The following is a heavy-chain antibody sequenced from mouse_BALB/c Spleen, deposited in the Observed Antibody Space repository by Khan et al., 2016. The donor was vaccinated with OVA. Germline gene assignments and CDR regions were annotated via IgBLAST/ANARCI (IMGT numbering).Heavy chain of an antibody. J-gene: IGHJ2*01. CDR3: TRDRIDY. V-gene: IGHV1-7*01. CDR1: GYTFTTYW. Sequence: VQLQESGAELAKPGASVKMSCKASGYTFTTYWMHWVKQRPGQGLEWIGYINPTSGYTDYNEKFKDRATLSADKSSSTAYMQLSRLTSEASAVYYGTRDRIDYWGQGTTLTVSS. CDR2: INPTSGYT.